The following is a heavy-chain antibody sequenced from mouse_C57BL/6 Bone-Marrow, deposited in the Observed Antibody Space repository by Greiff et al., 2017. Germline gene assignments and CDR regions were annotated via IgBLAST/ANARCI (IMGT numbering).Heavy chain of an antibody. Sequence: QVQLQQSGAELVRPGASVTLSCKASGYTFTDYEMHWVKQTPVHGLEWIGAIDPETGGTAYNQKFKGKAILTADKSSSTAYMDLRSLTSEDSAFYYCTSQHAMDYWGQGISVTVAS. V-gene: IGHV1-15*01. CDR1: GYTFTDYE. CDR3: TSQHAMDY. CDR2: IDPETGGT. J-gene: IGHJ4*01.